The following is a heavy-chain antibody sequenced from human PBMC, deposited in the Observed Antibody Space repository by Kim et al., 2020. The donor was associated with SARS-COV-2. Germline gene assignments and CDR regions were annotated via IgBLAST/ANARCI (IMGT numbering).Heavy chain of an antibody. CDR3: ARTPGVTGGMDV. V-gene: IGHV3-13*01. J-gene: IGHJ6*02. Sequence: GGSLRLSCAASGFTFSSYDMHWVRQATGKGLEWVSAIGTAGDTYYPGSVKGRFTISRENAKNSLYLQMNSLRAGDTAVYYCARTPGVTGGMDVWGQGTTVTVSS. CDR2: IGTAGDT. CDR1: GFTFSSYD. D-gene: IGHD3-16*01.